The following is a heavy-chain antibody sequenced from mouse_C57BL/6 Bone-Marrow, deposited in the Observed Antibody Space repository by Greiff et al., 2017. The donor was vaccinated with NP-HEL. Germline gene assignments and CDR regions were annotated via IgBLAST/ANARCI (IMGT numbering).Heavy chain of an antibody. CDR2: INPYNGGT. CDR1: GYTFTDYY. V-gene: IGHV1-19*01. J-gene: IGHJ3*01. Sequence: DVQLQESGPVLVKPGASVKMSCKASGYTFTDYYMNWVKQSHGKSLEWIGVINPYNGGTSYNQKFKGKATLTVDKSSSTAYMELNSLTSEDSAVYYCARRGDYDNFAYWGQGTLVTVSA. D-gene: IGHD2-4*01. CDR3: ARRGDYDNFAY.